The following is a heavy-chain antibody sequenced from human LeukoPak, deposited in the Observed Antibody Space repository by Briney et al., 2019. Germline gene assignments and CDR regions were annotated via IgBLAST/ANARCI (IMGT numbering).Heavy chain of an antibody. CDR3: ARLNFGDDY. CDR2: IYGSTSA. CDR1: GFTVSSKY. D-gene: IGHD4-17*01. Sequence: PGGSLRLSCAASGFTVSSKYINWVRLAPGKGLEWVSLIYGSTSADYADSVKGRFTISRDNSMNTVYLQMNSLRAEDTAIYYCARLNFGDDYWGQGTLVAVSS. J-gene: IGHJ4*02. V-gene: IGHV3-66*01.